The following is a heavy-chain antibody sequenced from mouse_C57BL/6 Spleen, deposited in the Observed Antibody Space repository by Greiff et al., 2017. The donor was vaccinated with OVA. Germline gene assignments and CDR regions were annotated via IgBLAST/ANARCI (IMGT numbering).Heavy chain of an antibody. J-gene: IGHJ1*03. CDR1: GYTFTSYW. Sequence: QVQLQQPGTELVKPGASVKLSCKASGYTFTSYWMHWVKQRPGQGLEWIGNINPSNGGTNYNKKFKNKATLTVDKSSSTAYMQLSSLTSEDSAVYFCVRKVATPYWYFDVWGTGTTVTVSS. CDR2: INPSNGGT. CDR3: VRKVATPYWYFDV. V-gene: IGHV1-53*01. D-gene: IGHD1-1*01.